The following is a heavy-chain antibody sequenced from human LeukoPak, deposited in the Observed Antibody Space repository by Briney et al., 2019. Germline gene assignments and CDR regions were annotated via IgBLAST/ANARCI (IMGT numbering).Heavy chain of an antibody. CDR1: GFTFSSYW. J-gene: IGHJ4*02. CDR3: ARHTVTIDY. V-gene: IGHV3-74*01. Sequence: GGSLRLSCAASGFTFSSYWMHWVRQAPGKGLVWVSRIKTDGSNTGYADSVKGRFTISRDNAKNTLYLQMNSLRAEDTAVYYCARHTVTIDYWGQGTLVTVPS. CDR2: IKTDGSNT. D-gene: IGHD4-17*01.